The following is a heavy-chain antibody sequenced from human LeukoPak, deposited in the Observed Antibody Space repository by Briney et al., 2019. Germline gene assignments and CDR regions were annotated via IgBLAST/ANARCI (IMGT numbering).Heavy chain of an antibody. V-gene: IGHV3-33*01. J-gene: IGHJ6*02. Sequence: GGSLRLSCAAPGFPFNTRGMQWVRQAPGKGLEWVAVMWAVGSYIDDTASVKCRFTICRDNTNNTLYLQMNSLTDEDTAVYYCARDVGHCSGGRCGSCTMDVWGQGTTVSVS. D-gene: IGHD2-8*02. CDR2: MWAVGSYI. CDR1: GFPFNTRG. CDR3: ARDVGHCSGGRCGSCTMDV.